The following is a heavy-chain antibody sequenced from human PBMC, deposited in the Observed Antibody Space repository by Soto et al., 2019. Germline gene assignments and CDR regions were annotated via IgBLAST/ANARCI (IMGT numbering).Heavy chain of an antibody. CDR2: FDPEDGET. V-gene: IGHV1-24*01. Sequence: ASVKVSCKASGYTFTSTWMHWVRQAPGKGLERMGGFDPEDGETIYAQKFQGRVTMTEDTSTDTAYMELSSLRSEDTAVYYCATDLVGPYYFDYWGQGTLVTVSS. CDR3: ATDLVGPYYFDY. J-gene: IGHJ4*02. CDR1: GYTFTSTW. D-gene: IGHD3-16*01.